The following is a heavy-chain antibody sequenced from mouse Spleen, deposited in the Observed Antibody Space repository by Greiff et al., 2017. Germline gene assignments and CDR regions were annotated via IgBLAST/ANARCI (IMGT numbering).Heavy chain of an antibody. V-gene: IGHV14-3*01. CDR3: AEAMDDYAWFAY. CDR1: DFNIKNTY. CDR2: IDPANGNT. D-gene: IGHD2-4*01. Sequence: EVQLQQSVAELVRPGASVKLSCTASDFNIKNTYIHWVKQRPEQGLEWIGRIDPANGNTKYAPKFQGKATITADTSSNTAYLQLSSLTSEDTAIYYCAEAMDDYAWFAYWGQGTLVTVSA. J-gene: IGHJ3*01.